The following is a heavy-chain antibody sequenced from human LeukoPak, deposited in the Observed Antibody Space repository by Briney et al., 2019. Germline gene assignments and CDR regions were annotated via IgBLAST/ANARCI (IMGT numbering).Heavy chain of an antibody. CDR1: GGSISSYY. CDR2: IYYSGST. CDR3: ARDLGSSGYYFRPGWFDP. D-gene: IGHD3-22*01. Sequence: SETLSLTCTVSGGSISSYYWSWIRQPPGKGLEWIGYIYYSGSTNYNPSLKSRVTISVDTSKNQFSLKLSSVTAADTAVYYCARDLGSSGYYFRPGWFDPWGQGTLVTVPS. V-gene: IGHV4-59*01. J-gene: IGHJ5*02.